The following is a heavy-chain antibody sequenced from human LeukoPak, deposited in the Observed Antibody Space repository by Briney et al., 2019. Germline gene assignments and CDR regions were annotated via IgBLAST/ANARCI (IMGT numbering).Heavy chain of an antibody. J-gene: IGHJ4*02. V-gene: IGHV4-4*02. Sequence: PSETLSLTCAVSGGSISSGNWWSWVRQPPGKGLEWIGEIYDSGNTYYNPSLKSRVTMLEDKSRNQFSLKLTSVTAADTAVYYCAREGGSGSRLWYYFDSWGQGTLVTVSS. D-gene: IGHD3-10*01. CDR1: GGSISSGNW. CDR3: AREGGSGSRLWYYFDS. CDR2: IYDSGNT.